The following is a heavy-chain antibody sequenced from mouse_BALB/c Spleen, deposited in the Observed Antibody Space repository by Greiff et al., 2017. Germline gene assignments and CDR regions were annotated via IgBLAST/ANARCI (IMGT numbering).Heavy chain of an antibody. CDR2: INPSTGYT. CDR1: GFNIKDYY. J-gene: IGHJ3*01. Sequence: VQRVESGAELVRPGASVKLSCTASGFNIKDYYMPWVKQRPGQGLEWIGYINPSTGYTEYNQKFKDKATLTADKSSSTAYMQLSSLTSEDSAVYYCAREATGTSWFAYWGQGTLVTVSA. D-gene: IGHD4-1*01. CDR3: AREATGTSWFAY. V-gene: IGHV1-4*01.